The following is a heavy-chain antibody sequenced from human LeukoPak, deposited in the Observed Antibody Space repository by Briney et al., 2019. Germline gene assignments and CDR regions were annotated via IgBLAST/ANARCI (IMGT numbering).Heavy chain of an antibody. CDR1: GGSFSGDY. V-gene: IGHV4-34*01. J-gene: IGHJ5*02. CDR2: INHSGST. CDR3: ARGFSRAVLRYFDWLGGIRWFDP. D-gene: IGHD3-9*01. Sequence: SETLSLTCAVYGGSFSGDYWSWIRQPPGKGLEWIGEINHSGSTNYNPSLKSRVTISVDTSKNQFSLKLSSVTAADTAVYCCARGFSRAVLRYFDWLGGIRWFDPWGQGTLVTVSS.